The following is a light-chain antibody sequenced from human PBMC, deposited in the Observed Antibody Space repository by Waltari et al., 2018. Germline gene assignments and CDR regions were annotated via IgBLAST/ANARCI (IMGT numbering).Light chain of an antibody. CDR1: SGPVSPSYY. J-gene: IGLJ3*02. CDR2: STN. CDR3: VLYMGSGIWV. Sequence: QTVVTQEPSFSVSPGGTVTLTCGLSSGPVSPSYYPSWYPQTPGQAPRTLIYSTNTRSSGVPDRFSGSILGNKAALTITGAQADDESDYYCVLYMGSGIWVFGGGTKLTVL. V-gene: IGLV8-61*01.